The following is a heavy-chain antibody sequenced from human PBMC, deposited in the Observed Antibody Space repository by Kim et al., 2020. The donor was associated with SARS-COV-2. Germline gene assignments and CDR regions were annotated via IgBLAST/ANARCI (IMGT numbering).Heavy chain of an antibody. V-gene: IGHV4-39*01. J-gene: IGHJ4*01. CDR2: IYYSGST. D-gene: IGHD3-3*01. CDR3: ARYGLFLAWLLYFDY. CDR1: GGSISSSSYY. Sequence: SETLSLTCTVSGGSISSSSYYWGWIRQPPGKGLEWIGSIYYSGSTYYNPSLKSRVTISVDTSKNQFSLKLSSVTAADTAEYYCARYGLFLAWLLYFDYWG.